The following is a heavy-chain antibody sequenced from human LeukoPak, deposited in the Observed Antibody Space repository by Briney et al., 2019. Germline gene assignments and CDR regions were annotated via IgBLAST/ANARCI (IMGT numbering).Heavy chain of an antibody. Sequence: ASVKVSCKASGYTFTSYDINWVRQATGQGLEWMGWMNPNSGNTGYAQKFQGRVTMTRNTSISTAYMELSSLRSEDTAVYYCARSLSLFFLDSSGYSIWGQGTLVTVSS. CDR3: ARSLSLFFLDSSGYSI. J-gene: IGHJ4*02. D-gene: IGHD3-22*01. CDR1: GYTFTSYD. V-gene: IGHV1-8*01. CDR2: MNPNSGNT.